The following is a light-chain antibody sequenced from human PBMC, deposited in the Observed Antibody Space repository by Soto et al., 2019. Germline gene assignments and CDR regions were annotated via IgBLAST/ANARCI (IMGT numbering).Light chain of an antibody. Sequence: VVTQPPPAAGAPPPGVTLSFSGSISNIGSKTVKWYQQFPGTAPQLLIYSDDQRPSGVPDRFSGSKSGTSASLAISGLQAEDEADYYCSSYTSSSTLVFGTGTKVTVL. CDR3: SSYTSSSTLV. CDR2: SDD. V-gene: IGLV1-44*01. CDR1: ISNIGSKT. J-gene: IGLJ1*01.